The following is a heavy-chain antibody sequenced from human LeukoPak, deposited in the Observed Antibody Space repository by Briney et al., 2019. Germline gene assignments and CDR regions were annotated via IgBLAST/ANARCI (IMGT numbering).Heavy chain of an antibody. CDR3: ASPISSSWYDVYYGIDV. CDR2: IIPILGIA. Sequence: SVKVSCKASGGTFSSYAISWVRQAPGQGLEWMGRIIPILGIANYAQKFQGRVTITADKSTSTAYMELSSLRSEDTAVYYCASPISSSWYDVYYGIDVWGQGTTVTVSS. V-gene: IGHV1-69*04. J-gene: IGHJ6*02. D-gene: IGHD6-13*01. CDR1: GGTFSSYA.